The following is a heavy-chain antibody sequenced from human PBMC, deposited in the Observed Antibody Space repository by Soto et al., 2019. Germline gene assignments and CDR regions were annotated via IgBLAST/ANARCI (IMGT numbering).Heavy chain of an antibody. CDR3: AKSYYGTTGFAVDS. D-gene: IGHD3-10*01. CDR1: GASVGTGY. J-gene: IGHJ5*01. Sequence: SETLSLTCTVSGASVGTGYWSWIRQPPGKGLEWIGFMYYSGSFNYNPSLRSRVTISVDTSKNQFSLKVTSVTADDTAVYFCAKSYYGTTGFAVDSWGQGTLVTGSS. CDR2: MYYSGSF. V-gene: IGHV4-59*02.